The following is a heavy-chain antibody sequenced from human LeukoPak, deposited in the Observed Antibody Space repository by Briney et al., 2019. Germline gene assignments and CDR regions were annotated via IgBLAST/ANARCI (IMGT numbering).Heavy chain of an antibody. Sequence: GGSLRLSCAASGFTFSSYAMSWVRQAPGKGLEWVSAISGSGGSTYYADSVKGRFTISRDNSKNTLYLQMNSLRAEDTAVYYCAKVMRDYYDSSGNGDYWGQGTLVTVSS. CDR2: ISGSGGST. D-gene: IGHD3-22*01. V-gene: IGHV3-23*01. CDR1: GFTFSSYA. J-gene: IGHJ4*02. CDR3: AKVMRDYYDSSGNGDY.